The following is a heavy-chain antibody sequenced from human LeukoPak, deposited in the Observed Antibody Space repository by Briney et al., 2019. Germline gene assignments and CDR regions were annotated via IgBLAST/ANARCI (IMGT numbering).Heavy chain of an antibody. D-gene: IGHD5-24*01. CDR1: GGSFSGYY. Sequence: SETLSLTCAVYGGSFSGYYWSWIRQPPGKGLEWIGEINHSGSTNYNPSLKSRVTISVDTSKNQFSLKLSSVTAADTAVYYCARDDGYNLGYWGQGTLVTVSS. CDR2: INHSGST. J-gene: IGHJ4*02. CDR3: ARDDGYNLGY. V-gene: IGHV4-34*01.